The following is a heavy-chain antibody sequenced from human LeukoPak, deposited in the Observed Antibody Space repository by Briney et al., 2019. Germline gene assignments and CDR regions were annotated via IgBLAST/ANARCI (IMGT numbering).Heavy chain of an antibody. CDR1: GFTFSSYA. CDR2: ISGSGAYT. D-gene: IGHD3-10*01. V-gene: IGHV3-23*01. CDR3: AKYFASGSYYKLPH. Sequence: GGSLRLSCAASGFTFSSYAMSWVRQAPGKGLEWVSTISGSGAYTYYADSVEGRFTISRDNSKNTLYLQMNSLRAEDTAVYYCAKYFASGSYYKLPHWGQGTLVTVSS. J-gene: IGHJ1*01.